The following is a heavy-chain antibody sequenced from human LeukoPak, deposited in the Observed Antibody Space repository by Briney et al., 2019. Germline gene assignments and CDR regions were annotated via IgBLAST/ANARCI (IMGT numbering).Heavy chain of an antibody. CDR1: GFTVTNAW. V-gene: IGHV3-15*01. Sequence: KSGGSLRLSCAASGFTVTNAWMSWVRQAPGKGLEWVGRMKSKTDGGTTDYAAPVKGRFTIPRDDPKNTLYLQMNSLKSEDTAVYYCTTYPAFDHWGQGTLVTVSS. CDR3: TTYPAFDH. CDR2: MKSKTDGGTT. J-gene: IGHJ4*02. D-gene: IGHD2-2*01.